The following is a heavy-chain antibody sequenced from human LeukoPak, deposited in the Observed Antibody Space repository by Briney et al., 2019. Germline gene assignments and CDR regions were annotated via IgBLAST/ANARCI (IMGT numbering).Heavy chain of an antibody. D-gene: IGHD1-20*01. V-gene: IGHV1-46*01. CDR3: ARDPSYNWNDARVWFDP. CDR1: GYTFTSYY. J-gene: IGHJ5*02. CDR2: INPSGGST. Sequence: ASVKVSCKASGYTFTSYYIHWVRQAPGQGLEWMGIINPSGGSTSYAQKFQGRVTMTRDMSTSTVYMELSSLRSDDTAVYYCARDPSYNWNDARVWFDPWGQGTLVTVSS.